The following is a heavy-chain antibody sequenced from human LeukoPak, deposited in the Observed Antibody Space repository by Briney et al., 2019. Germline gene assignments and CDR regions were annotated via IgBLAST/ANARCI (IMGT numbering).Heavy chain of an antibody. CDR3: ARHERGLAAAAS. V-gene: IGHV4-38-2*01. Sequence: SETLSLTCAVSGYSINSGCYWGWIRQPPGKGLEWIGSIYHSGSTYYNPSLKSRVTISVDTSKHQFSLKLNSVTAADTAVYYCARHERGLAAAASWGQGTLVTVSS. D-gene: IGHD6-13*01. CDR2: IYHSGST. CDR1: GYSINSGCY. J-gene: IGHJ5*02.